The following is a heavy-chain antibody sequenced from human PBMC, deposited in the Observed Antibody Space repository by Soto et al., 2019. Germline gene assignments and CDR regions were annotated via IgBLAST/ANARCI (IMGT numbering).Heavy chain of an antibody. CDR2: MSSSSSYI. CDR1: GFTFSSYS. D-gene: IGHD3-10*01. V-gene: IGHV3-21*01. J-gene: IGHJ4*02. CDR3: ARGLPDGSGQYCDY. Sequence: EVQLVESGGGLVKPGGSLRLSCAASGFTFSSYSMNWVRQAPGKGLEWVSSMSSSSSYIYYGDSVKGRFTISRDNAKNSLYLQMNSPRAEDTAVYYCARGLPDGSGQYCDYWGQGTLVTVSS.